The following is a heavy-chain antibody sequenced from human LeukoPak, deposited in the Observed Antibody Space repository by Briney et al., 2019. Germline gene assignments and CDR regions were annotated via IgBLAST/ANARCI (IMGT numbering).Heavy chain of an antibody. J-gene: IGHJ5*02. Sequence: ASVKVSCKASGGTFSSYAISLERQAPGQGLEWMGGIITNFGTAYYAQKFQGRVTITTDESTSTAYMELSRLRSEDTAVYYCARGGHSSGYCPYHWFDPWGQGTLVNVSS. CDR2: IITNFGTA. D-gene: IGHD3-22*01. V-gene: IGHV1-69*05. CDR1: GGTFSSYA. CDR3: ARGGHSSGYCPYHWFDP.